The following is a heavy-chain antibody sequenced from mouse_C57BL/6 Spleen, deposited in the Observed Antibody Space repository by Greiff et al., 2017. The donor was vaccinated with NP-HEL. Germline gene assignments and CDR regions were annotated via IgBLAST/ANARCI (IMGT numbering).Heavy chain of an antibody. CDR1: GYTFTSYW. J-gene: IGHJ1*03. V-gene: IGHV1-7*01. D-gene: IGHD1-1*01. CDR3: ASYYGSSYWYFDV. CDR2: INPSSGYT. Sequence: VQLQQSGAELAKPGASVKLSCKASGYTFTSYWMHWVKQRPGQGLEWIGYINPSSGYTKYSQKFKDKATLTADKSSSTAYMQLSSLTYEDSAVYYCASYYGSSYWYFDVWGTGTTVTVSS.